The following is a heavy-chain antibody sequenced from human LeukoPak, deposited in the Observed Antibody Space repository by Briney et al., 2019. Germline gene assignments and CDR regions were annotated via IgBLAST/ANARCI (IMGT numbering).Heavy chain of an antibody. CDR3: ARVSATYFYTLEY. Sequence: ASVKVSCKTSGYRFSSYTLMWVRQVPGQGPEWMGWINPDSGNPMYAQDFTGRFVFSFDTSASTAYPQISSLKAEDTAVYYCARVSATYFYTLEYWGQGTLVTVSS. CDR1: GYRFSSYT. V-gene: IGHV7-4-1*02. CDR2: INPDSGNP. J-gene: IGHJ4*02. D-gene: IGHD3-3*01.